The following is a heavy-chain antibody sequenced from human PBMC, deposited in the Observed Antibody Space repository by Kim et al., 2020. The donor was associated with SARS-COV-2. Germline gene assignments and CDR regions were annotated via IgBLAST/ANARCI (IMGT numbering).Heavy chain of an antibody. J-gene: IGHJ4*02. V-gene: IGHV3-30*03. CDR2: ISYDARNK. CDR1: GFSFSNFH. D-gene: IGHD3-10*01. Sequence: GGSLRLSCAASGFSFSNFHRHWVRQSPGSGLEWVAFISYDARNKYYGDSVKGRFTISRDNSETTVYLQMNSLRLEETAVYYCAREEALGSTEFDSWGQGTLVTVSS. CDR3: AREEALGSTEFDS.